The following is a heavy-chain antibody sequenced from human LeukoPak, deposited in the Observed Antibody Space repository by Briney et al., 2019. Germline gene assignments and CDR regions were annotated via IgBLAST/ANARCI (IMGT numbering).Heavy chain of an antibody. Sequence: SETLSLTCTVSGDSVSSPTYFWGWIRQPPGKGLEWIGYIYYSGVTIYNPSLTSRVTILVDMSKNQFSLKLRSVTAADTAVYYCARGESIVVVITPFGYWGQGTLVTVSS. CDR3: ARGESIVVVITPFGY. CDR2: IYYSGVT. J-gene: IGHJ4*02. CDR1: GDSVSSPTYF. D-gene: IGHD3-22*01. V-gene: IGHV4-61*05.